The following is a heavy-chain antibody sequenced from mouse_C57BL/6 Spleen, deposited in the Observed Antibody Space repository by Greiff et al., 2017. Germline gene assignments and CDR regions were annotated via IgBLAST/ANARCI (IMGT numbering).Heavy chain of an antibody. V-gene: IGHV1-52*01. CDR2: IDPSDSET. CDR3: ARRNYYDYDEGYAMDY. J-gene: IGHJ4*01. CDR1: GYTFTSYW. Sequence: VQLQQPGAELVRPGSSVKLSCKASGYTFTSYWMHWVKQRPIQGLEWIGNIDPSDSETHYNQKFKDKATLTVDKSSSTAYMQLSSLTSEDSAVYYCARRNYYDYDEGYAMDYWGQGTSVTVSS. D-gene: IGHD2-4*01.